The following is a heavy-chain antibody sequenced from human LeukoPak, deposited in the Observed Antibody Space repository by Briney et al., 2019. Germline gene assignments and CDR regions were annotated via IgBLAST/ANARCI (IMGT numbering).Heavy chain of an antibody. D-gene: IGHD3-3*01. Sequence: ASVKVSCKASGYTFTSYYMHWVRQAPGQGLEWMGIINPSGGSTSYAQKFQGRVTMTRDMSTSTVYMELSSLRSEDTAMYYCARGSYYDFWSGYSDAFDIWGQGTMVTVSS. V-gene: IGHV1-46*01. J-gene: IGHJ3*02. CDR3: ARGSYYDFWSGYSDAFDI. CDR2: INPSGGST. CDR1: GYTFTSYY.